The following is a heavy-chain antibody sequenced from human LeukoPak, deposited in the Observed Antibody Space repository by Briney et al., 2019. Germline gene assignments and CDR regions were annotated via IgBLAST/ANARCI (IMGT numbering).Heavy chain of an antibody. J-gene: IGHJ4*02. CDR3: AKGLGPEFDY. CDR1: GFTFSSYA. Sequence: GASLRLSCAASGFTFSSYAMSWVRQAPGKGLEWVSGISGSGGSTYYADSVKGRFTISRDNSKNTLYLQMNSLRVEDTAVYYWAKGLGPEFDYWGQGTLVTVSS. D-gene: IGHD3-10*01. V-gene: IGHV3-23*01. CDR2: ISGSGGST.